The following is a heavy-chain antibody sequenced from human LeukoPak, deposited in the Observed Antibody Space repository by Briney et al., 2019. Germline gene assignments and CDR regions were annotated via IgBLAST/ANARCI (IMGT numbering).Heavy chain of an antibody. J-gene: IGHJ4*02. V-gene: IGHV3-30*02. CDR2: IRYDGSNQ. D-gene: IGHD6-19*01. CDR3: AKDMGYNTGWTRFDY. CDR1: GFTFSSYG. Sequence: QAGGSLRLSCAASGFTFSSYGMHRVRQAPGKGLEWVAFIRYDGSNQYYADSVKGRFTISRDSSKNTLYLQMNSLRGDDTAVYYCAKDMGYNTGWTRFDYWGQGTLVTVSS.